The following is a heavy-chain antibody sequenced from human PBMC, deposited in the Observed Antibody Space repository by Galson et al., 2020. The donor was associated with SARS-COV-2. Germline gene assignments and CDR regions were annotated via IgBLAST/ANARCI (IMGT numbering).Heavy chain of an antibody. J-gene: IGHJ2*01. V-gene: IGHV4-39*07. Sequence: SETLSLTCTVSGDSITSRSSYWGWIRQPPGEGLEWIVSMYYTGITYYNPSLKSRVTISGDTSRNQFSLKMSSVTAADTAVYYCARDRHSSGWYIGGWYFDLWGRGTLVTVSS. D-gene: IGHD6-19*01. CDR1: GDSITSRSSY. CDR2: MYYTGIT. CDR3: ARDRHSSGWYIGGWYFDL.